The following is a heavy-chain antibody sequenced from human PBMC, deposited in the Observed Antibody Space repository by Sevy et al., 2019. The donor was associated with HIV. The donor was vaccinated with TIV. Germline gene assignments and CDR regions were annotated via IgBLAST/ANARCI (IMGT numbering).Heavy chain of an antibody. Sequence: GGSLRLSCAASGFTFSDYYMSWIRQAPGKGLEWVSYISSSGSTIYYADSVKGRFTISRDNAKNSLYLQMNSLRAEDTAVYYCARDRVTTPYDFWSGYYSGGPRIDPWGQGTLVTVSS. D-gene: IGHD3-3*01. CDR3: ARDRVTTPYDFWSGYYSGGPRIDP. CDR1: GFTFSDYY. V-gene: IGHV3-11*01. J-gene: IGHJ5*02. CDR2: ISSSGSTI.